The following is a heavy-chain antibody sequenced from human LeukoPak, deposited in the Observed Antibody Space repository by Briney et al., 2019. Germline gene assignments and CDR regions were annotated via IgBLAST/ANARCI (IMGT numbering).Heavy chain of an antibody. D-gene: IGHD3-10*01. J-gene: IGHJ4*02. CDR3: ARGRRVLLWFGESYYFDY. Sequence: GGFLRLSCAASGFTFSSYAMHWVRQAPGKGLEWVAVISYDGSNKYYADSVKGRFTISRDNSKNTLYLQMNSLRAEDTAVYYCARGRRVLLWFGESYYFDYWGQGTLVTVSS. V-gene: IGHV3-30*04. CDR1: GFTFSSYA. CDR2: ISYDGSNK.